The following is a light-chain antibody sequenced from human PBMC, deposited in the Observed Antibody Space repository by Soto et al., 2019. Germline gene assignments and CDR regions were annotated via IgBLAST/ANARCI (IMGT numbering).Light chain of an antibody. CDR3: SSYITSHTRPIF. Sequence: QSALTQPASVSGSPGQSITISCTGTSSDVGGYNYVSWYQHHPGKAPKLMIYDVSNRPSGVSNRFSGSKSGNTASLTISGLQPEDEADYYCSSYITSHTRPIFFVTGTKVTVL. V-gene: IGLV2-14*03. J-gene: IGLJ1*01. CDR2: DVS. CDR1: SSDVGGYNY.